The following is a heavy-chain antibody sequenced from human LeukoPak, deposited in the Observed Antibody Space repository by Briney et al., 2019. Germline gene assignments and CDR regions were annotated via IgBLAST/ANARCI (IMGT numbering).Heavy chain of an antibody. CDR1: GFTFSTYS. V-gene: IGHV3-21*06. J-gene: IGHJ4*02. CDR3: ARDELWFGESFPFDY. Sequence: PGGSLRLSCAASGFTFSTYSMNWVRQAPGKGLEWVSSISSGNDYIYYADSVKGRFTISRDNAKNSLYLQMNSLRAEDTAVYYCARDELWFGESFPFDYWGQGNPGHRLL. D-gene: IGHD3-10*01. CDR2: ISSGNDYI.